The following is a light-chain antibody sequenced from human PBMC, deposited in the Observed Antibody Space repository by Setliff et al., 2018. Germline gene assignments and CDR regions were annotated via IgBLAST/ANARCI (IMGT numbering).Light chain of an antibody. J-gene: IGLJ1*01. CDR2: DVT. Sequence: QSALTQPASVSGSPGQSITISCIGRSRDVGSYDFVSWYQQHPGKAPKLIIYDVTGRPSGVSDRFSGSKSGNTASLTISGLQAEDEADYYCTAYAGSNNFVFGTGTKVTVL. CDR1: SRDVGSYDF. V-gene: IGLV2-14*03. CDR3: TAYAGSNNFV.